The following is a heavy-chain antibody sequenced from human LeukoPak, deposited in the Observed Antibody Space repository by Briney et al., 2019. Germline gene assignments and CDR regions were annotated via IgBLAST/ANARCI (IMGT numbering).Heavy chain of an antibody. CDR1: GGSISSSSYY. V-gene: IGHV4-39*01. CDR3: ARLSTYYDFWSGYYIFDY. J-gene: IGHJ4*02. CDR2: IYYSGST. Sequence: SETLSLTXTVSGGSISSSSYYWGWIRQPPGKGLEWIGSIYYSGSTYYNPSVKSRVTISVDTSKNQFSLKLSSVTAADTAVYYCARLSTYYDFWSGYYIFDYWGQGTLVTVSS. D-gene: IGHD3-3*01.